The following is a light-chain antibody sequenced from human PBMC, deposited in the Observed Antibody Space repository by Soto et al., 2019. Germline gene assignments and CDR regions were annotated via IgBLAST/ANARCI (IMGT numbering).Light chain of an antibody. CDR1: QSISTY. J-gene: IGKJ1*01. CDR2: EAS. V-gene: IGKV3-11*01. CDR3: QQET. Sequence: EIVLTQSPATLSLSPGESATLSCRASQSISTYLACYQQKPGQAPRLLMYEASNRATGVPPRFSGSGSGTDFTLTISSLEPEDFAVYYCQQETFGQGTKVDIK.